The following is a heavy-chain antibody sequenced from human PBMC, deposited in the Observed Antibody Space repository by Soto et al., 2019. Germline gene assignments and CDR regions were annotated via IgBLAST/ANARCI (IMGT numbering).Heavy chain of an antibody. CDR2: INPNSGGT. D-gene: IGHD3-22*01. V-gene: IGHV1-2*02. Sequence: XSVKVSCKASGYSFTGYYMHWVRQAPGQGLEWMGWINPNSGGTNYAQKFQGRVTMTRDTSISTAYMELSRLSSDDTAVYYCARDWSNLYYYDSSGHQRKTDAFDIWGQGTMVTVSS. CDR3: ARDWSNLYYYDSSGHQRKTDAFDI. J-gene: IGHJ3*02. CDR1: GYSFTGYY.